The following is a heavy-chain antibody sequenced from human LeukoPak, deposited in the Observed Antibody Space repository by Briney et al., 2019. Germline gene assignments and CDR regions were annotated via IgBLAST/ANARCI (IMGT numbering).Heavy chain of an antibody. CDR2: IFHSGST. CDR1: SGSIFRSNW. CDR3: ARSPTKRVPEDY. Sequence: SETLSLTCAVSSGSIFRSNWWSWVRQPPGKGLEWIGQIFHSGSTSYSPSLKSRVTISVDKSKNQFSLRLTSVTAAGTAVYYCARSPTKRVPEDYWGQGTLVTVSS. D-gene: IGHD2-2*01. V-gene: IGHV4-4*02. J-gene: IGHJ4*02.